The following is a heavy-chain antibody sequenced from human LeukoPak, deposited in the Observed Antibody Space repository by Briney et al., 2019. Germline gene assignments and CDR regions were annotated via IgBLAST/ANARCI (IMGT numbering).Heavy chain of an antibody. CDR2: IYYSGST. Sequence: SETLSLTCTVSGGSISSYYWSWIRQPPGKGLEWIGYIYYSGSTNYNPSLKSRVTISVDTSKNQFSLKLSSVTAADTAVYYCARPEGTTVTTGPFDPWGQGTLVTVSS. V-gene: IGHV4-59*01. CDR1: GGSISSYY. D-gene: IGHD4-17*01. CDR3: ARPEGTTVTTGPFDP. J-gene: IGHJ5*02.